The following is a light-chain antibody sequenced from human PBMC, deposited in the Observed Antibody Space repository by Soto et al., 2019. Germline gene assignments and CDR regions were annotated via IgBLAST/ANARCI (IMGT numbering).Light chain of an antibody. CDR1: QSVSSY. Sequence: EIVLTQSPATLSLSPGERATLSCRASQSVSSYLAWYQQKPGQAPRLLMFDTSNRATGIPARFSGSGSGTDFTLTISSLEPEDFAVYYCQQRSNFGQGTRLEIK. CDR2: DTS. CDR3: QQRSN. J-gene: IGKJ5*01. V-gene: IGKV3-11*01.